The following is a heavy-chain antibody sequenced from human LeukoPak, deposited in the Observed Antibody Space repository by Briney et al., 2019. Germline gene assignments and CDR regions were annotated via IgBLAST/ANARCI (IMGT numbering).Heavy chain of an antibody. CDR2: ISSSISYI. D-gene: IGHD6-13*01. V-gene: IGHV3-21*01. CDR1: GFIFSRYS. J-gene: IGHJ5*02. Sequence: PGGSLRLSCAASGFIFSRYSMNWVRQAPGKGLEWVSFISSSISYIYYADSVKGRFTISRDNAKNSLYLQMNSLRAEDTAVYYCARARYSSSPFDPWGQGTLVTVSS. CDR3: ARARYSSSPFDP.